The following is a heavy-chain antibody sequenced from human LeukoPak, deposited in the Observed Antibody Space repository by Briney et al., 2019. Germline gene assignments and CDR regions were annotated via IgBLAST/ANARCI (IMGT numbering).Heavy chain of an antibody. CDR3: ACLTTADAFDI. CDR1: GGSISSGSYY. D-gene: IGHD3-22*01. CDR2: IYYSGST. J-gene: IGHJ3*02. V-gene: IGHV4-61*01. Sequence: SETLSLTCTVSGGSISSGSYYWRWIRQPPGKGLEWIGYIYYSGSTNYNPSLKSRITISVDTSKNQFSLKLSSVTAADTAVYYCACLTTADAFDIWGQGTMVTVSS.